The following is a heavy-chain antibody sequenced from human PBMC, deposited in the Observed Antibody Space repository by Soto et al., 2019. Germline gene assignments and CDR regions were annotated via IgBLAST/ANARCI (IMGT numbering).Heavy chain of an antibody. CDR2: INHSGST. Sequence: SETLSLTCAVYGGSFSGYYWSWIRQPPGKGLEWIGEINHSGSTNYNPSLKSRVTISVDTSKNQFSLKLSSVTAADTAVYYCAREVSIPNLNWFDPWGQGTLVTVSS. CDR1: GGSFSGYY. J-gene: IGHJ5*02. CDR3: AREVSIPNLNWFDP. V-gene: IGHV4-34*01. D-gene: IGHD2-2*01.